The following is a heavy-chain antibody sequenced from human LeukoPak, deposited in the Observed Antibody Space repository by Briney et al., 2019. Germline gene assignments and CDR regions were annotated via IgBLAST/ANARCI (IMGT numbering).Heavy chain of an antibody. Sequence: GGSLRLSCAASGFPFSGYAMTWVRQAPGKGLEWVSSISGDGATTYHADSVKGRFTISRDNSKNTLYLQMNSLRAEDTAVYYCAKGSGSGWYGWLDPWGQGTLVTVSS. V-gene: IGHV3-23*01. J-gene: IGHJ5*02. D-gene: IGHD6-19*01. CDR3: AKGSGSGWYGWLDP. CDR2: ISGDGATT. CDR1: GFPFSGYA.